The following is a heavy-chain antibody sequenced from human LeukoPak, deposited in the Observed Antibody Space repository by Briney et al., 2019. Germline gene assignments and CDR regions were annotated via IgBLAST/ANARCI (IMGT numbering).Heavy chain of an antibody. V-gene: IGHV4-38-2*02. CDR2: VFRLQTVRT. J-gene: IGHJ4*02. CDR3: ARVLHAPYLIDS. Sequence: SETLSLTCTVSDSSITSTYYWAWFRQPPGKGLEWIATVFRLQTVRTFYTPSLESRLTMSLDPSQNQFSLNLTSVTAADTALYFCARVLHAPYLIDSWGQGTLVTVSS. CDR1: DSSITSTYY. D-gene: IGHD2-8*01.